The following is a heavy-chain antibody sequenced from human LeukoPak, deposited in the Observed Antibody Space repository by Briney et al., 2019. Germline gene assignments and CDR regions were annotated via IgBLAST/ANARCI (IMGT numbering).Heavy chain of an antibody. D-gene: IGHD3-3*01. Sequence: PGGSLRLSCAASGFTFSSYGMNWVRQAPGKGLEWVSSISSSTSYIYYADSVKGRFTISRDNAKNSLYLQMNSLRAEDTAVHYCARGSYYDYSYGYFDYWGQGTLVTVSS. CDR3: ARGSYYDYSYGYFDY. CDR1: GFTFSSYG. CDR2: ISSSTSYI. J-gene: IGHJ4*02. V-gene: IGHV3-21*01.